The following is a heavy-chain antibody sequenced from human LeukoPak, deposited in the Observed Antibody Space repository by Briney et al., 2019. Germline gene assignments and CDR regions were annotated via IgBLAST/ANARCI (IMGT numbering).Heavy chain of an antibody. CDR3: AKVHSGSYSYFDH. J-gene: IGHJ4*02. CDR1: GFTFSSYD. V-gene: IGHV3-30*02. CDR2: IRYDGSNK. D-gene: IGHD1-26*01. Sequence: GGSLRLSCAASGFTFSSYDMHWVRQAPGKGLEWVAFIRYDGSNKYYADSVEGRFTISRDNSKNTLYLQMNSLRAEDTAVYYCAKVHSGSYSYFDHWGQGTLVTVSS.